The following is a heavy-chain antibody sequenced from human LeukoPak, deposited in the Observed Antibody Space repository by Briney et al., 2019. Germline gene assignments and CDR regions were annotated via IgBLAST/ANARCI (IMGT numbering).Heavy chain of an antibody. CDR2: INHSGST. D-gene: IGHD2-2*01. CDR3: ARGKRYCSSTSFYLHRSSFDY. V-gene: IGHV4-34*01. Sequence: SETLSLTCAVYGGSFSGYYWSWIRQPPGKGLEWIGEINHSGSTNYNPSLKSRVTISVDTSKNQFSLKLSSVTAADTAVYYCARGKRYCSSTSFYLHRSSFDYWGQGNL. J-gene: IGHJ4*02. CDR1: GGSFSGYY.